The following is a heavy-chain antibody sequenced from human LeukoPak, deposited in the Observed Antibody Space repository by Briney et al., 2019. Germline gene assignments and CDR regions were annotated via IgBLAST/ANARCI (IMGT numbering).Heavy chain of an antibody. CDR1: GFTFSSYS. CDR3: ARDLGEYSVLDY. CDR2: ISSSSSYI. J-gene: IGHJ4*02. D-gene: IGHD6-6*01. Sequence: GGCLRLSCAASGFTFSSYSMNWVRQAPGKGLEWVSSISSSSSYIYYADSVKGRFTISRDNAKNSLYLQMNSLRAEDTAVYYCARDLGEYSVLDYWGQGTLVTVSS. V-gene: IGHV3-21*01.